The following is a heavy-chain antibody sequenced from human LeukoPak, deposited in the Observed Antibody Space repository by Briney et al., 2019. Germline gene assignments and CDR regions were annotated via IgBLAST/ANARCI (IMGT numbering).Heavy chain of an antibody. CDR2: IFHSGST. V-gene: IGHV4-38-2*01. Sequence: SETLSLTCAVSGYSISSGFYWGWIRHPPGKGLEWIGIIFHSGSTYYNPSLKSRVTISVDTSKNQFSLKLSSVTAADTAVYYCARGPPYYYDSSGYQSYYFDYWGQGTLVTVSS. J-gene: IGHJ4*02. D-gene: IGHD3-22*01. CDR3: ARGPPYYYDSSGYQSYYFDY. CDR1: GYSISSGFY.